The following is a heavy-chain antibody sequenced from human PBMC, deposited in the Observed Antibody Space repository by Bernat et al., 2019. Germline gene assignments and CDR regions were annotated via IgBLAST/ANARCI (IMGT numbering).Heavy chain of an antibody. CDR1: GDSVSSNSAA. Sequence: QVQLQQSGPGLVKPSQTLLLTCAISGDSVSSNSAAWNWIRQSPSRGLEWLGRTYYRSKWYNDYAVSVKSRITINPDTSKNQFSLQLNSVTPEDTAVYYCAREGRYCISTSCYAYYYYYGMDVWGQGTTVTVSS. CDR2: TYYRSKWYN. J-gene: IGHJ6*02. D-gene: IGHD2-2*01. CDR3: AREGRYCISTSCYAYYYYYGMDV. V-gene: IGHV6-1*01.